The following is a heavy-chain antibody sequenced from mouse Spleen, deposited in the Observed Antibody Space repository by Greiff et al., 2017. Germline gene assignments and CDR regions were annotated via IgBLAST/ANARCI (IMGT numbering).Heavy chain of an antibody. J-gene: IGHJ4*01. D-gene: IGHD2-14*01. CDR3: ARLYRYGYYAMDY. CDR1: GFTFSDYY. V-gene: IGHV5-12*02. Sequence: EVNLVESGGGLVQPGGSLKLSCATSGFTFSDYYMYWVRQTPEKRLEWVAYISNGGGSTYYPDTVKGRFTISRDNAKNTLYLQMSRLKSEDTAMYYCARLYRYGYYAMDYWGQGTSVTVSS. CDR2: ISNGGGST.